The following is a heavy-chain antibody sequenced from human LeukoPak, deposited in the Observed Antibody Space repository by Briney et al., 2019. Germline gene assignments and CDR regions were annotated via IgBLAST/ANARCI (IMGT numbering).Heavy chain of an antibody. Sequence: GASVKVSCKASGYTFTSYGINWVRQAPGQGLEWMGWISVYNGNTNYAQKLQGRVTMTTETSTSTAYMELSSLTSDDTAVYYAIVVVTAIPHWGQGTPVTVS. CDR3: IVVVTAIPH. D-gene: IGHD2-21*02. V-gene: IGHV1-18*01. CDR2: ISVYNGNT. CDR1: GYTFTSYG. J-gene: IGHJ4*02.